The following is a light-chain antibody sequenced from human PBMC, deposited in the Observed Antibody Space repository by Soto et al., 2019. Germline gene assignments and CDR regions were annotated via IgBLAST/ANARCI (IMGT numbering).Light chain of an antibody. CDR1: QSISSG. V-gene: IGKV1-5*03. CDR2: TAS. Sequence: DIQMTQSPSTLSASEGDRVTITCRASQSISSGLAWYQQKPGKAPKLLIYTASSLEGGVPSRFSGSGSGTVVTLTISSLQPADFATYYCQQYGSWYTFGQGTKLEIK. CDR3: QQYGSWYT. J-gene: IGKJ2*01.